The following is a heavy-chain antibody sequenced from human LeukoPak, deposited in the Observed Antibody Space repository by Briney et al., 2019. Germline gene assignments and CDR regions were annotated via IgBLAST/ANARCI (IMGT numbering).Heavy chain of an antibody. CDR1: GYTFTSYT. Sequence: ASVKVSCKASGYTFTSYTIHWVRQAPGQSLEWMGWISVGRGDSKYSQEFQGRVTITGDTSASTAYMELSSLRSEDMAVYYCARGALYYYDYWGQGTLVTVSS. CDR2: ISVGRGDS. CDR3: ARGALYYYDY. V-gene: IGHV1-3*03. D-gene: IGHD2-15*01. J-gene: IGHJ4*02.